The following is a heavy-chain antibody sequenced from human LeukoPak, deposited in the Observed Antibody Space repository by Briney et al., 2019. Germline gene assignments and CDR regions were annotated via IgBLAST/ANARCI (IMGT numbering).Heavy chain of an antibody. CDR2: ISSSGSTI. J-gene: IGHJ5*02. CDR1: GFTLSDYY. D-gene: IGHD3-9*01. V-gene: IGHV3-11*01. CDR3: ARRRRNFYFDP. Sequence: GGSLRLSCAASGFTLSDYYMSWIRQAPGKGLEWVSYISSSGSTIYYADSVKGRFTISRDNAKNSLYLQMNSLRAEDTAVYYCARRRRNFYFDPWGQGTLVTVSS.